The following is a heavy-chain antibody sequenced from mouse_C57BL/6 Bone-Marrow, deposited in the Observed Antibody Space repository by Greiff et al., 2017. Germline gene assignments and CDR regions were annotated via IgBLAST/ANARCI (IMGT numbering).Heavy chain of an antibody. CDR1: GISITTGNYR. Sequence: EVQGVESGPGLVKPSQTVFLTCTVTGISITTGNYRWRWIRQFPGNNLEWIGYIYYSGTITYNPSLTSRTTITRDTPKNQFFLDMNSLTAEDTATYYCARESYDGFDYWGQGTTLTVSS. D-gene: IGHD2-3*01. CDR2: IYYSGTI. J-gene: IGHJ2*01. V-gene: IGHV3-5*01. CDR3: ARESYDGFDY.